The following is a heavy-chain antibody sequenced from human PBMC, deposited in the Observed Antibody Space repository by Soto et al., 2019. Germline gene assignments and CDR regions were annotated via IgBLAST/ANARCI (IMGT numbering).Heavy chain of an antibody. J-gene: IGHJ3*01. Sequence: EVQLVESEGGLVQRGGSLRLSCAASGFTFNYYWMHWVRQAPGQGLVWVSHIHSDGSSTTYADSVKGRFTISRDNAKNTLYLQRNSRRAGDTAVYYCARGEKGGFDRWGQGTTVTVSP. D-gene: IGHD2-15*01. CDR2: IHSDGSST. V-gene: IGHV3-74*01. CDR3: ARGEKGGFDR. CDR1: GFTFNYYW.